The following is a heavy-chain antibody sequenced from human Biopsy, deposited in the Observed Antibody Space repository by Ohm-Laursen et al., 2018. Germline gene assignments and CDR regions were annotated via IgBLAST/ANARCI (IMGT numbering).Heavy chain of an antibody. Sequence: SETLSLTCAVSGGSITADFWTWIRQTPGERLEWIGYRFHSGSPMYNPSLKSRVTISVDTSKSQFSLTLPSLTAADTAVYYCVRLNRRGNIIFFDYWGRGTLVTVSS. V-gene: IGHV4-59*08. CDR3: VRLNRRGNIIFFDY. CDR1: GGSITADF. D-gene: IGHD3/OR15-3a*01. J-gene: IGHJ4*02. CDR2: RFHSGSP.